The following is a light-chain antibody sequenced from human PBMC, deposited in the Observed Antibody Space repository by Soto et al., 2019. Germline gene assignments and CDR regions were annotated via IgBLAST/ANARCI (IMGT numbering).Light chain of an antibody. CDR3: QKYNSAPWT. CDR1: QGISNY. Sequence: DIQMTQSPSSLSASLGDRVIITCRASQGISNYLAWYQQKPGKVPKLLIYAASTLQSGVPSRFSGSGSGTDFTLTISSLQPEDVATYYCQKYNSAPWTFGQGTKVEIK. V-gene: IGKV1-27*01. J-gene: IGKJ1*01. CDR2: AAS.